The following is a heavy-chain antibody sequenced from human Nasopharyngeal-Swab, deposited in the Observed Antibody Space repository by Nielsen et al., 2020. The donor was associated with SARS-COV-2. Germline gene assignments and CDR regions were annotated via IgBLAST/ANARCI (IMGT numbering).Heavy chain of an antibody. Sequence: SGPTLVKPTQTVTLTCTFSGFSLSTSGVGVGWIRQPPGKALEWLGFIYWDDEKRYSPSMKNRLTVTRDPSKDQVVLTMTNMDPVDSATYYCTHTYTPNYMDVWGQGTTVTVSS. V-gene: IGHV2-5*02. D-gene: IGHD1-14*01. CDR3: THTYTPNYMDV. CDR2: IYWDDEK. CDR1: GFSLSTSGVG. J-gene: IGHJ6*02.